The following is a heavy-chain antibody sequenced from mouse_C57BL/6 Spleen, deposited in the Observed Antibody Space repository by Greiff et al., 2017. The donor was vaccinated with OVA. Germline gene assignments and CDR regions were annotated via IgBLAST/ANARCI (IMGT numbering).Heavy chain of an antibody. CDR2: ISDGGSYT. V-gene: IGHV5-4*01. Sequence: EVQVVESGGGLVKPGGSLKLSCAASGFTFSSYAMSWVRQTPEKRLEWVATISDGGSYTSYPDNVKGRFTISRDNAKNNLYMQMRHLKSEDTAMYYCAREDDGSSYPFAYWGQGTLVTVSA. D-gene: IGHD1-1*01. CDR3: AREDDGSSYPFAY. CDR1: GFTFSSYA. J-gene: IGHJ3*01.